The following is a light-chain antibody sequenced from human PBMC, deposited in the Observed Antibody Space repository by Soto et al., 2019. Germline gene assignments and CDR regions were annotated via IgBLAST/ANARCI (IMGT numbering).Light chain of an antibody. J-gene: IGKJ1*01. V-gene: IGKV1-5*01. Sequence: DIQMTQSPSTLSASVGDTVTVTCRASQSVSGWLAWYQKKPGESPKLLIYDASSLESGVPSRFSGSGSGTEFNLTISRLESEDFAVYYCHQYESSPQTVGQGTKVDIK. CDR2: DAS. CDR1: QSVSGW. CDR3: HQYESSPQT.